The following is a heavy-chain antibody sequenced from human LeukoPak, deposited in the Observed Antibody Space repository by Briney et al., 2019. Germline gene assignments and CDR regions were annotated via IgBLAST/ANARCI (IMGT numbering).Heavy chain of an antibody. CDR2: IIPIFGTA. CDR1: RGTFSRYA. CDR3: ARPTYNWNDAFYYYGMDV. J-gene: IGHJ6*02. Sequence: SVKVSCKASRGTFSRYAISWVRQAPGQGLEWMGGIIPIFGTANYAQKFQGRVTITADESTSTAYMELSSLRSEDTAVYYCARPTYNWNDAFYYYGMDVWGQGTTVTVSS. V-gene: IGHV1-69*01. D-gene: IGHD1-20*01.